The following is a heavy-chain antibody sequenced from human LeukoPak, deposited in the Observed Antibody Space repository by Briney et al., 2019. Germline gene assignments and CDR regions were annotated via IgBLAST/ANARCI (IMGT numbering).Heavy chain of an antibody. V-gene: IGHV4-34*01. J-gene: IGHJ6*02. CDR3: AREVRYSSSWYGPDYYYGMDV. CDR1: GGSFSGYY. Sequence: SETLSLTCAVYGGSFSGYYWSWIRQPPGKGLEWIGEINHSGSTNYNPSLMSRVTISVDTSKNQFSLKLSSVTAADTAVYYCAREVRYSSSWYGPDYYYGMDVWGQGTTVTVSS. CDR2: INHSGST. D-gene: IGHD6-13*01.